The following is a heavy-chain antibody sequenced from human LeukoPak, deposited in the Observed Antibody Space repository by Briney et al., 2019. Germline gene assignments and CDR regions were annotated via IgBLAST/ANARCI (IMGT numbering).Heavy chain of an antibody. Sequence: SETLSLTCTVSGYSISSGYYWGWIRQPPGKGLEWIGIIYHSGRTDYNPSLKSRVTISVDTSKNQFSLKLSSVTAADTAVYYCASRSYCSGGSCYSGLFDYWGQGTLVTVSS. J-gene: IGHJ4*02. CDR2: IYHSGRT. V-gene: IGHV4-38-2*02. CDR1: GYSISSGYY. D-gene: IGHD2-15*01. CDR3: ASRSYCSGGSCYSGLFDY.